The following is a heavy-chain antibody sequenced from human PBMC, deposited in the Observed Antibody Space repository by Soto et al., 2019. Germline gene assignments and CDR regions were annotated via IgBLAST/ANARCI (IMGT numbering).Heavy chain of an antibody. CDR2: ISGSAAST. CDR3: AKWTWRYCSGSRCYLYDPFDY. V-gene: IGHV3-23*01. D-gene: IGHD2-15*01. J-gene: IGHJ4*02. CDR1: GFTFSNYA. Sequence: EVHLLESGGDLVQPGGSLRLSCAASGFTFSNYAMSWVRQAPGKGLDWVSGISGSAASTFYADSVKGRFTISRDNSKHTLYLQMYSLRAEDTAVYYCAKWTWRYCSGSRCYLYDPFDYWVQGTRGPVSS.